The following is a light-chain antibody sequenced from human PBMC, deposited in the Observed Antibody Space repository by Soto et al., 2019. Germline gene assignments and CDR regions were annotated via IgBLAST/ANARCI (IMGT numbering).Light chain of an antibody. J-gene: IGLJ2*01. CDR3: SSYTSTNTLV. Sequence: QSALTQPASVSGSPGQSITISCTGTSSDVGGYYYVSWYQQHPGNAPKLIIYEVTNRPSGVSNRFSGSKSGNTASLTISGLQAEDEADYYCSSYTSTNTLVFGGGTKVTVL. CDR1: SSDVGGYYY. CDR2: EVT. V-gene: IGLV2-14*01.